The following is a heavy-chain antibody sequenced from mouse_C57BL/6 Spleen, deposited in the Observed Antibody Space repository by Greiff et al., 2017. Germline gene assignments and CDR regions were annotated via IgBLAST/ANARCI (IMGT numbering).Heavy chain of an antibody. CDR1: GYAFSSYW. V-gene: IGHV1-80*01. CDR3: ERDGSGPYYFDD. J-gene: IGHJ2*01. Sequence: VQLQQSGAELVKPGASVKISCKASGYAFSSYWMNWVKQRPGKGLEWIGQLYPGDGDTNYNGKFKGKATLTAEKSSSPAYMQLSSPTSDDSAVYVCERDGSGPYYFDDWGQGTTLTVAA. D-gene: IGHD2-3*01. CDR2: LYPGDGDT.